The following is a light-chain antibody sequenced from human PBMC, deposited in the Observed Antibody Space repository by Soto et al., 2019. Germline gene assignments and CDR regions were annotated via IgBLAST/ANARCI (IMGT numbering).Light chain of an antibody. CDR3: QQPSSWPIN. Sequence: PGERATLSCRASQSVDSYLVWYQQKPCQAPRLLIVGSSSSATGIPARFSGSGSWTDFTLTIRGLEPEDFAVYYCQQPSSWPINFGQATRLEVK. CDR2: GSS. V-gene: IGKV3-11*01. CDR1: QSVDSY. J-gene: IGKJ5*01.